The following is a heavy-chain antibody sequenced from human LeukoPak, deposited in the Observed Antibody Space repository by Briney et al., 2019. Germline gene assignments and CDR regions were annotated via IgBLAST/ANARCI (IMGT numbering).Heavy chain of an antibody. Sequence: ASVKVSCKASGYTFTSYDINWVRQATGQGLEWMGWMNPNSGNTGYAQKFQGRVTMTRNTSISTAYMELSSLGSEDTAAYYCARGLVAGIAAADPWGQGTLVTVSS. CDR1: GYTFTSYD. D-gene: IGHD6-13*01. CDR3: ARGLVAGIAAADP. J-gene: IGHJ5*02. CDR2: MNPNSGNT. V-gene: IGHV1-8*01.